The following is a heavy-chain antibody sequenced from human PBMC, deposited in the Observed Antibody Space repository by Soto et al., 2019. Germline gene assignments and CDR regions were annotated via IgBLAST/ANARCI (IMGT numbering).Heavy chain of an antibody. CDR1: GDSVFSSTAA. CDR3: ARDRSGSGWFNAFDI. D-gene: IGHD6-19*01. CDR2: TYYRSKWYN. Sequence: SQTLSLPCAISGDSVFSSTAAWNWIRQSPSRGLEWLGRTYYRSKWYNDYAVSVKSRITINPDTSKHQFSLQLNSVTPEDTAAYYCARDRSGSGWFNAFDIWGQGTMVTVSS. V-gene: IGHV6-1*01. J-gene: IGHJ3*02.